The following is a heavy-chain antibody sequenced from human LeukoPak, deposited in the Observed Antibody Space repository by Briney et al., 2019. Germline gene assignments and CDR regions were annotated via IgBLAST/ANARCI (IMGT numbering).Heavy chain of an antibody. CDR3: ARRTGTILGNCFDY. J-gene: IGHJ4*02. V-gene: IGHV4-34*01. CDR1: GGSFSGYY. CDR2: IYYSGST. D-gene: IGHD2-21*01. Sequence: PSETLSLTCAVYGGSFSGYYWSWIRQPPGKGLEWIGSIYYSGSTHYNPSLKSPVTISVDTSKNQFSLKLSSVTAADTAMYFCARRTGTILGNCFDYWGQGTLVTVSS.